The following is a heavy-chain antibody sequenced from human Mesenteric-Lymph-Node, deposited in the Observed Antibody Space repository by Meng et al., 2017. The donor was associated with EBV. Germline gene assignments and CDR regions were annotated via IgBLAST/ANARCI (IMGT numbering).Heavy chain of an antibody. V-gene: IGHV4-30-2*01. J-gene: IGHJ4*02. D-gene: IGHD3-16*02. Sequence: KPAQIVWPSSHASDAHTDTDDYPYILILQPPDKCIECSGYISRSGGTYYNPSLDTQVTISIDRSKNQFSLKVNSLTAADTAVYYCARITFGGAIGDWGQGTLVTVSS. CDR2: ISRSGGT. CDR3: ARITFGGAIGD. CDR1: DAHTDTDDYP.